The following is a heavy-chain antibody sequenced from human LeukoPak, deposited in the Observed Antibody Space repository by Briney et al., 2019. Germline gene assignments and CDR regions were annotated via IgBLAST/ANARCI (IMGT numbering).Heavy chain of an antibody. Sequence: PGGSLRLSCAASGFTFSSYSMNWVRQAPGKGLEWVSYISSSSSTIYYVDSVRGRFTISRDNAKNSLYLQMNSLRAEDTAVYYCARDRGHCDCSGYYWVFDYWGQGTLVTVSS. CDR3: ARDRGHCDCSGYYWVFDY. V-gene: IGHV3-48*01. CDR2: ISSSSSTI. D-gene: IGHD3-22*01. J-gene: IGHJ4*02. CDR1: GFTFSSYS.